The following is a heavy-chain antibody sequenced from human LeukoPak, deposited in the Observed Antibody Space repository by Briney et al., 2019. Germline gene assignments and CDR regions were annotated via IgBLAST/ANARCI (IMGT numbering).Heavy chain of an antibody. Sequence: PGGSLRLSCATSGFTFSSYTMNWVRQAPGKGLEWVSGIRGSDGSTYYADSVKGRFTISRDNSKNTLYLQMNSLRVENTAVYYCAKDPPGAGPDFDCWGQGTLVTVSS. CDR3: AKDPPGAGPDFDC. CDR1: GFTFSSYT. J-gene: IGHJ4*02. V-gene: IGHV3-23*01. D-gene: IGHD6-19*01. CDR2: IRGSDGST.